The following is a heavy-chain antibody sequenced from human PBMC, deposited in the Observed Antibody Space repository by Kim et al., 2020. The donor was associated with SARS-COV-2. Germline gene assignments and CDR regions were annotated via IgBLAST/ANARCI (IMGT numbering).Heavy chain of an antibody. CDR3: AKAAVGTEGYFDY. V-gene: IGHV3-43*01. D-gene: IGHD6-13*01. J-gene: IGHJ4*02. Sequence: YADSGKGRFTSSRDNSNSSLYLQMNSLRTEDTALYYCAKAAVGTEGYFDYWGQGTLVTVSS.